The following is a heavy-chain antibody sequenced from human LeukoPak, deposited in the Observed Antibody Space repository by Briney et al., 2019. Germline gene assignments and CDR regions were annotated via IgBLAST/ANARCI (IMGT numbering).Heavy chain of an antibody. CDR3: ARDLLGNSGSYLRHPNGPPFDY. CDR2: INSDGSST. J-gene: IGHJ4*02. D-gene: IGHD1-26*01. CDR1: GFTFSSYW. Sequence: GGSLRLSCAASGFTFSSYWMHWVRQAPGKGLVWVSRINSDGSSTSYADSGKGRFTISRDNAKNTLYLQMNSLRAEDTAVYYCARDLLGNSGSYLRHPNGPPFDYWGQGTLVTVSS. V-gene: IGHV3-74*01.